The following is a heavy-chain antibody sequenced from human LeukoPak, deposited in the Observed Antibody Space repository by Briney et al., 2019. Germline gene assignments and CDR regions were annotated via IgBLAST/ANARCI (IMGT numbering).Heavy chain of an antibody. V-gene: IGHV4-59*01. Sequence: SETLSLTCTVSGGSISSYYWSWIRQPPGKGLEWIGNIYYSGSTNYNPSLKSRVTISVDTSKNQFSLKLSSVTAADTAVYYCARLDCSNYVQDYWGQGTLVTVSS. CDR3: ARLDCSNYVQDY. D-gene: IGHD4-11*01. CDR2: IYYSGST. J-gene: IGHJ4*02. CDR1: GGSISSYY.